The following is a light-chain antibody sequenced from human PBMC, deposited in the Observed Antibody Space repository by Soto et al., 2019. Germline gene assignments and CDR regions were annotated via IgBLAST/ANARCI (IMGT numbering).Light chain of an antibody. CDR1: QSVSSFY. CDR2: DSS. CDR3: QQYGSSPFT. J-gene: IGKJ3*01. Sequence: EIVLTQSPGTLSLSPGESATLSCRASQSVSSFYLAWYQQKPGQAPRLLINDSSRRATGIPDRFSGSGFGTDFTLTITRLEPEDFAVYYCQQYGSSPFTFGPGTTVDI. V-gene: IGKV3-20*01.